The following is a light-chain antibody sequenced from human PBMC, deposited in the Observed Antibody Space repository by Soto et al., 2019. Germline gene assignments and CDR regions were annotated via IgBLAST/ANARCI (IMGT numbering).Light chain of an antibody. J-gene: IGKJ1*01. Sequence: DIQMTQSPSTLSASVGDRVTITCRASQSISTWLAWYQQRPGKAPKLLIYDASSLESGVPSRFSGSGSGTEFALTISSLQTDYFATYYCQQYKDFWTFGPGTKVQIK. CDR3: QQYKDFWT. V-gene: IGKV1-5*01. CDR1: QSISTW. CDR2: DAS.